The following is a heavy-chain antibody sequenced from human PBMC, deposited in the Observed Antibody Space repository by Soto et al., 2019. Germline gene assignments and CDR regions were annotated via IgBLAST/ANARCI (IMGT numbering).Heavy chain of an antibody. D-gene: IGHD2-2*01. CDR3: ARRMPIDSSPFDY. CDR2: IYSPGRT. V-gene: IGHV4-30-4*01. Sequence: QVQLQESGPGLVKSSQTLSLTCTVSGGSISSGDYFWSWIRQPPGKGLVWIGYIYSPGRTNYNPTLKGPVTTSADTSKDRFSPKLTSVTAADTAGYYCARRMPIDSSPFDYWCQGSLVTVSS. CDR1: GGSISSGDYF. J-gene: IGHJ4*02.